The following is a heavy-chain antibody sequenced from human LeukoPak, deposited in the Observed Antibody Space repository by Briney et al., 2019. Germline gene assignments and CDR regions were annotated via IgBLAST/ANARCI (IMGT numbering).Heavy chain of an antibody. CDR1: GGSISSSSYY. Sequence: SETLSLTCTVSGGSISSSSYYWGWIRQPPGKGLEWIGSIYYSGSTYYNPSLKSRVTISVDTSKNQFSLKLSSVTAADTAVYYCARRGLTGRGFPNWFDPWGQGTLVTVSS. CDR2: IYYSGST. D-gene: IGHD3-9*01. J-gene: IGHJ5*02. CDR3: ARRGLTGRGFPNWFDP. V-gene: IGHV4-39*01.